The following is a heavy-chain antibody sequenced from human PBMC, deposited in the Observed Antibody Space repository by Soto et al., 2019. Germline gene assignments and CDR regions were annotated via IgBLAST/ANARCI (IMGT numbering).Heavy chain of an antibody. Sequence: ASVKVSCKASGYTFTTYVVHWVRQAPGQRLEWMGWINADNGNTKYSEKFQGRVTITRDTSASTGQMELSSLTSEDTAVYYCARGRQYNFGIMDVWGQGTTVTVSS. CDR1: GYTFTTYV. J-gene: IGHJ6*02. D-gene: IGHD1-20*01. CDR3: ARGRQYNFGIMDV. V-gene: IGHV1-3*01. CDR2: INADNGNT.